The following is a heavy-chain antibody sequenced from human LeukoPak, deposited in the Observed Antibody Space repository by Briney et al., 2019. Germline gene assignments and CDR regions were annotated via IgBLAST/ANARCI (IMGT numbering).Heavy chain of an antibody. CDR3: AKDGYRSGSY. CDR2: ISYDGSNK. V-gene: IGHV3-30*18. CDR1: GFTFRSHG. Sequence: PGGSLRLSCAASGFTFRSHGMHWVRQAPGKGLEWVAVISYDGSNKYYADSVKGRFTISRDNSKNTLYLQMNSLRAEDTAVYYCAKDGYRSGSYWGQGTLVTVSS. D-gene: IGHD1-26*01. J-gene: IGHJ4*02.